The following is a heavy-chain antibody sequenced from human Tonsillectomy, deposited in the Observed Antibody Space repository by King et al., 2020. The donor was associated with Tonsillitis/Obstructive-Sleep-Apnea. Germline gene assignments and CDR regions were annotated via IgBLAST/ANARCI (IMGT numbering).Heavy chain of an antibody. Sequence: VQLVESGGGLVKPGGSLRLSCAASGFTFSSYSMNWVRQAPGKGLEWVSSISSGSSFTYYADSVRGRFTISRVNAKSSLYLQMNSLRAEDTAVYYCARDSADTPMVVDYWGQGTLVTVSS. V-gene: IGHV3-21*01. CDR2: ISSGSSFT. J-gene: IGHJ4*02. CDR3: ARDSADTPMVVDY. D-gene: IGHD5-18*01. CDR1: GFTFSSYS.